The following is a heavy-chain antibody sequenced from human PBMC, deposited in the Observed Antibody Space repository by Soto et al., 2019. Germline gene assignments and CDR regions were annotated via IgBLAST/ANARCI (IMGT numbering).Heavy chain of an antibody. CDR1: GYTFTSYG. V-gene: IGHV1-18*01. Sequence: ASVKVSCKASGYTFTSYGISWVRQAPGQGLEWMGWISAYNGNTNYAQKLQGRVTMTTDTSTSTAYMELRSLRPDDTAVYYCASDISMVQGYWYASWGQGTLVIVSS. D-gene: IGHD3-10*01. CDR3: ASDISMVQGYWYAS. CDR2: ISAYNGNT. J-gene: IGHJ5*01.